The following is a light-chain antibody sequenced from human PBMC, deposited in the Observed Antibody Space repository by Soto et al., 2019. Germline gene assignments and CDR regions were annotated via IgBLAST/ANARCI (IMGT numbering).Light chain of an antibody. V-gene: IGKV3-15*01. CDR2: GAS. CDR3: QQYNNWPPWT. Sequence: EIVMTQSPATLSVSPGERATLSCRASQSVSSNLAWYQQKHGQAPRLLIYGASTRATGIPARFSGSGSGTEFTLTISSLQSEDFAVYYCQQYNNWPPWTFGQGTKV. J-gene: IGKJ1*01. CDR1: QSVSSN.